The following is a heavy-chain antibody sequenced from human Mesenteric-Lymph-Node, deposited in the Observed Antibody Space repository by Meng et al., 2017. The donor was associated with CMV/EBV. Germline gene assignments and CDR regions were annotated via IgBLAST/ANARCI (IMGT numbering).Heavy chain of an antibody. CDR2: IKQDGSEK. V-gene: IGHV3-7*01. Sequence: GGSLRLSCAASGFTFSSYAMSWVRQAPGKGLEWVANIKQDGSEKYYVDSVKGRFTISRDNAKNSLYLQMNSLRAEDTAVYYCAKDQGLIFDYWGQGTLVTVSS. CDR1: GFTFSSYA. J-gene: IGHJ4*02. CDR3: AKDQGLIFDY.